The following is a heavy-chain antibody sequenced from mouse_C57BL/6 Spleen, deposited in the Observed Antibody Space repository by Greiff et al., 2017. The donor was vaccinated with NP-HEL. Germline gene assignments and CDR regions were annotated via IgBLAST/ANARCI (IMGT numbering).Heavy chain of an antibody. J-gene: IGHJ4*01. Sequence: EVMLMESGGGLVKPGGSLKLSCAASGFTFSDYGMHWVRQAPEKGLEWVAYISSGSSTIYYADTVKGRFTISRDNAKNTLYLQMTSLRSEDTAMYYCANHYYDYDDYYAMDDWGQGTSVTVSS. CDR2: ISSGSSTI. V-gene: IGHV5-17*01. D-gene: IGHD2-4*01. CDR3: ANHYYDYDDYYAMDD. CDR1: GFTFSDYG.